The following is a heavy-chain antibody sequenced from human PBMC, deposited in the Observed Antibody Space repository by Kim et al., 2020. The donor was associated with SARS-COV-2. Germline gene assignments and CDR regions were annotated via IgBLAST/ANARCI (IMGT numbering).Heavy chain of an antibody. D-gene: IGHD3-3*01. CDR2: INPNSGGT. CDR3: ARELFPIFGVVIRYDAFDI. V-gene: IGHV1-2*06. J-gene: IGHJ3*02. Sequence: ASVKVSCKASGYTFTGYYMHWVRQAPGQGLEWMGRINPNSGGTNYAQKFQGRVTMTRDTSISTAYMELSRLRSDDTAVYYCARELFPIFGVVIRYDAFDIWGQGTMATVSS. CDR1: GYTFTGYY.